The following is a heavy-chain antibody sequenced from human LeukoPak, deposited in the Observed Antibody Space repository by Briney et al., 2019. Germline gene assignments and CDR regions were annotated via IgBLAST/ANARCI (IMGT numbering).Heavy chain of an antibody. D-gene: IGHD5-18*01. J-gene: IGHJ4*02. V-gene: IGHV4-59*08. CDR1: GGSISSYY. CDR2: IYYSGST. Sequence: SETLSLTCTVSGGSISSYYWSWIRQPPGKGLEWIGYIYYSGSTNYNPSLKSRVTISVDTSKNQFSLKLSSVTAADTAVYYCARARYIGLSDYWGQGTLVTVSS. CDR3: ARARYIGLSDY.